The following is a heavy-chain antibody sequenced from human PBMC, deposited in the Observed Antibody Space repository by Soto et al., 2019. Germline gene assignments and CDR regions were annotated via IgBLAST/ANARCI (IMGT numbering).Heavy chain of an antibody. CDR2: LYDVDGS. CDR1: GLTISGKKY. CDR3: ATWHEREHAYDV. J-gene: IGHJ3*01. V-gene: IGHV3-53*01. Sequence: LRLSCAAFGLTISGKKYVAWVRQAPGKGLEWVSGLYDVDGSFYADSVRGRFTTSSDSSKTTVYLQMNDLRPDDTAVYYCATWHEREHAYDVWGQGTTVTGS. D-gene: IGHD1-1*01.